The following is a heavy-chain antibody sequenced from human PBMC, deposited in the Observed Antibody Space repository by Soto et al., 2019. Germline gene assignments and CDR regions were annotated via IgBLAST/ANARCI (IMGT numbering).Heavy chain of an antibody. CDR2: IVVGSGNT. CDR3: AAERHYYYYYGKEV. V-gene: IGHV1-58*01. J-gene: IGHJ6*02. CDR1: GFTFTSSA. Sequence: GASVKVSCKASGFTFTSSAVQWVRQARGQRLEWIGWIVVGSGNTNYAQKFQERVTITRDMSTSTAYMELSSLRSEDTAEYYCAAERHYYYYYGKEVWGQGTTVNVPS.